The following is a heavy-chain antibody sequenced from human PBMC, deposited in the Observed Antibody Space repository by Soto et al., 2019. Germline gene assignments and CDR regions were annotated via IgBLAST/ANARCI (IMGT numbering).Heavy chain of an antibody. CDR3: ARDGSTSFYGMDV. D-gene: IGHD2-2*01. V-gene: IGHV3-7*01. CDR2: IKQDGSEK. Sequence: PGGSLRLSCAASGFTFSSYWRSWVRQAPGKGLEWVANIKQDGSEKYYVDSVKGRFTISRDNTKNSLYLQMNSLRAEDTAVYYCARDGSTSFYGMDVWGQGTTVTVSS. J-gene: IGHJ6*02. CDR1: GFTFSSYW.